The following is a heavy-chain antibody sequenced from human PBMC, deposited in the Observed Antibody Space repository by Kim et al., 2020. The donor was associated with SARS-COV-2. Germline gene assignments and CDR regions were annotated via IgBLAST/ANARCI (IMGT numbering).Heavy chain of an antibody. Sequence: PSFQGQVTISADKSISTAYLQWSSLEASDTAMYYCARRIAVAGTSNWFDPWGQGTLVTVSS. CDR3: ARRIAVAGTSNWFDP. D-gene: IGHD6-19*01. V-gene: IGHV5-51*01. J-gene: IGHJ5*02.